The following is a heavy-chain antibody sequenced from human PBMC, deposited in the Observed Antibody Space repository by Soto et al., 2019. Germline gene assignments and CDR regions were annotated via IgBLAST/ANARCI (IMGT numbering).Heavy chain of an antibody. CDR3: AVLLAGGGGDGN. D-gene: IGHD3-10*01. Sequence: QVQLQESGPGLVKPSETLSLTCTVSGASVNNRNYHWSWIRQPPGRGLEWIGQVQNGGTTEFASSSPNSRLTFSIDASTHQFSLKLNSVTAADTAIYYCAVLLAGGGGDGNWGQGTLVTVSS. CDR2: VQNGGTT. V-gene: IGHV4-61*01. J-gene: IGHJ4*02. CDR1: GASVNNRNYH.